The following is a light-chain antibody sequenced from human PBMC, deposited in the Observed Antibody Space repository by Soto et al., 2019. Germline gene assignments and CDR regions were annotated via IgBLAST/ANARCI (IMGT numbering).Light chain of an antibody. CDR1: QSVSSY. V-gene: IGKV3-15*01. CDR2: RIF. J-gene: IGKJ1*01. CDR3: LQHYSWQWT. Sequence: EIVLTQSPATLSLSPGERATLSCRASQSVSSYLAWYQQKPGQAPRLVLLRIFTRAIGVPARFSGSGSETEFTLTISGLQSEDSGVYYCLQHYSWQWTLVQGTKVDIK.